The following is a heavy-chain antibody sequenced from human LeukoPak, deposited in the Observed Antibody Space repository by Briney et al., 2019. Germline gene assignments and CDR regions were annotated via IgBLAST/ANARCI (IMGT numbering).Heavy chain of an antibody. Sequence: SGGSLRLSCAASGFAFSTYGMPWVRQAPGKGLEWVAVIWYDGSNKFYADSVKGRFSISRDNSKNTLYLQMNSLRAEDTAVYYCARSGGGNAFDIWGQGTMVTVSS. CDR2: IWYDGSNK. CDR3: ARSGGGNAFDI. V-gene: IGHV3-33*01. J-gene: IGHJ3*02. D-gene: IGHD2-8*02. CDR1: GFAFSTYG.